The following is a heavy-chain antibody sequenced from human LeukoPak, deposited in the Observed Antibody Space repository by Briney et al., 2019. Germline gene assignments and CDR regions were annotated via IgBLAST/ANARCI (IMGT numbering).Heavy chain of an antibody. CDR1: GFTFSAYN. CDR3: ARVYETNGYLY. D-gene: IGHD3-22*01. J-gene: IGHJ4*02. CDR2: ISSTRDNYK. V-gene: IGHV3-21*06. Sequence: GGSLRLSCVASGFTFSAYNIHWVRQAPGEPLEWVSTISSTRDNYKYYGDSVRGRFTISRDNAKNSVYLQMNSLRVEDTAVYYCARVYETNGYLYWGQGSLVTVSS.